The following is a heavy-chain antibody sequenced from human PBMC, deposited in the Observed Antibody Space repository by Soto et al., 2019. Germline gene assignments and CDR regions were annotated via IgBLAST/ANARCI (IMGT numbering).Heavy chain of an antibody. CDR1: GFTFSSYA. CDR2: ISGSGGSS. Sequence: PGGSLRLSCAASGFTFSSYAMSWVRQAPGKGLEWVSAISGSGGSSYYADSVKGRFSISRDNSKNTLYLQMSSLRAEDTAVYYCAKDSIGSGNHYNPIDYWGQGALVTVPS. V-gene: IGHV3-23*01. CDR3: AKDSIGSGNHYNPIDY. D-gene: IGHD3-10*01. J-gene: IGHJ4*02.